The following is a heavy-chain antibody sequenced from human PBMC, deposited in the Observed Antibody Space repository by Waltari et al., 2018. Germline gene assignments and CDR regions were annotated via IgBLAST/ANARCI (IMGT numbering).Heavy chain of an antibody. Sequence: QVQLVQSGAEVKKPGSSVKVSCKASGGTFSSYAISWVRQAPGQGLEWMGGIIPIFGTANYAQKFQGRVTITADESTSTAYMELSSLRSEDTAVYYCARGARFCSSTSCYYNWFDPWGQGTLVTVSS. D-gene: IGHD2-2*01. CDR3: ARGARFCSSTSCYYNWFDP. CDR2: IIPIFGTA. J-gene: IGHJ5*02. CDR1: GGTFSSYA. V-gene: IGHV1-69*12.